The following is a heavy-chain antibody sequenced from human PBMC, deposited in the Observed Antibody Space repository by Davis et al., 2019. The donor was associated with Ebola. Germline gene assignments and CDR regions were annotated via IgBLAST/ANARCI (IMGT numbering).Heavy chain of an antibody. V-gene: IGHV3-49*02. Sequence: QTLSLTCAASGFIFSHYWMSWVRQAPGKGLEWVGFIRSKAYGGKTDYAASVKGRFTISRDDSKSVAYLQMNSLKTEDTAVYYCTRLRIAADYHPDPPDYWGQGTLVTVSS. CDR1: GFIFSHYW. D-gene: IGHD6-13*01. CDR3: TRLRIAADYHPDPPDY. J-gene: IGHJ4*02. CDR2: IRSKAYGGKT.